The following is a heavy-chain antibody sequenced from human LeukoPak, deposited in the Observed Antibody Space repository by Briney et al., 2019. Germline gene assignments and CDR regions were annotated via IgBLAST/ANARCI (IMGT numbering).Heavy chain of an antibody. Sequence: GGSLRLSCVASGFTFSNYWMHWVRQAPGKGLVWVSRIKFDGIETNYADSVTGRFTISRDNAKNTLYLQMTSLRAEDTALYYCATGGTYWSTWTGHWGQGTRVTVSS. D-gene: IGHD3-10*01. CDR3: ATGGTYWSTWTGH. J-gene: IGHJ4*02. CDR2: IKFDGIET. V-gene: IGHV3-74*01. CDR1: GFTFSNYW.